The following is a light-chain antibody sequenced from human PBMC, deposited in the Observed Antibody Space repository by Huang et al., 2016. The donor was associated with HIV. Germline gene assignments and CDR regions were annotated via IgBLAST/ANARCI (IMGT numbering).Light chain of an antibody. CDR1: QSVSSSF. CDR2: GAS. Sequence: EIVLTQSPGTLSLSPGERATLSCRASQSVSSSFLAWYQQKPGQAPRLLIYGASSRATGIPDRFSGSGSRTDFTLTISRLEPEDFAVYYCQQYGSSPPYTFGQGTKLDIK. CDR3: QQYGSSPPYT. J-gene: IGKJ2*01. V-gene: IGKV3-20*01.